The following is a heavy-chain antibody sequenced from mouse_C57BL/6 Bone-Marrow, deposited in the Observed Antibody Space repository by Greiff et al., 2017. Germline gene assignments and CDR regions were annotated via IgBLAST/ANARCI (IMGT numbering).Heavy chain of an antibody. CDR3: ARVYYGSSYWYFDV. J-gene: IGHJ1*03. CDR2: SRNKANDYTT. D-gene: IGHD1-1*01. CDR1: GFTFSDFY. V-gene: IGHV7-1*01. Sequence: EVQVVESGGGLVQSGRSLRLSCATSGFTFSDFYMEWVRQAPGKGLEWIAASRNKANDYTTEYSASVKGRFIVSRDTSQSILYLQMNALRAEDTAIYYCARVYYGSSYWYFDVWGTGTTVTVSS.